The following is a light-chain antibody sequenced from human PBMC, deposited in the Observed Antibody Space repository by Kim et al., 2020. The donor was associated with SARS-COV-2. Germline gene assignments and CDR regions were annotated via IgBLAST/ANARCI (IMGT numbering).Light chain of an antibody. J-gene: IGKJ2*01. CDR2: GAS. CDR1: QTFSNN. CDR3: HQYNNWPFT. V-gene: IGKV3-15*01. Sequence: VSPGEGAPLSCRASQTFSNNLAWYQQRPGQAPRLLIYGASTRASGIPARFSGSGSGTEFTLTISSLQSEDSAVYYCHQYNNWPFTFGQGTQLEI.